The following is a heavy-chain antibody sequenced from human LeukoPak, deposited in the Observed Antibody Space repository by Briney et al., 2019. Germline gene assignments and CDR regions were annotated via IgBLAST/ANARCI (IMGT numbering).Heavy chain of an antibody. J-gene: IGHJ4*02. CDR3: AAEWLLLRLDY. V-gene: IGHV4-34*01. CDR2: INHSGST. D-gene: IGHD3-22*01. Sequence: SETLSLTCAVYGGSFSGYYWSWIRQPPGKGLEWIGEINHSGSTNYNPSLKSRVTISVDTSKNQFSLKLSSVTAADTAVYYCAAEWLLLRLDYRGQGTLVTVSS. CDR1: GGSFSGYY.